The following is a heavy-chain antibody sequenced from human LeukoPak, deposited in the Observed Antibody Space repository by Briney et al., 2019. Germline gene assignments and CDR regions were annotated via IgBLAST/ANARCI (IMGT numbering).Heavy chain of an antibody. J-gene: IGHJ5*02. CDR3: ALHRGGLEDLTFDP. CDR2: IDPSDSYT. V-gene: IGHV5-10-1*01. D-gene: IGHD3-10*01. Sequence: NTGESLKISCKGSGYSFTSYWISWVRQMPGKGLEWMGRIDPSDSYTNYSPSFQGHVTISADKSISTAYLQWSSLKASDTAMYYCALHRGGLEDLTFDPWGQGTLVTVSS. CDR1: GYSFTSYW.